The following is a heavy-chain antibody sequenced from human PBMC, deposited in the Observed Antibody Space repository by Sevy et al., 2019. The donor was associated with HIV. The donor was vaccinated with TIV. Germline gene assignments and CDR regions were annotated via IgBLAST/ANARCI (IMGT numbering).Heavy chain of an antibody. V-gene: IGHV4-30-4*01. CDR2: IYYSGST. CDR3: ARDRSRSGGKGFDP. CDR1: GGSISSGDYY. J-gene: IGHJ5*02. Sequence: SETLSLTCTVSGGSISSGDYYWRWIRQPPGKGLEWIGYIYYSGSTYYNPSLKSRVTISVDTSKNQFSLKLSSVTAADTAVYYCARDRSRSGGKGFDPWGQGTLVTVSS. D-gene: IGHD3-10*01.